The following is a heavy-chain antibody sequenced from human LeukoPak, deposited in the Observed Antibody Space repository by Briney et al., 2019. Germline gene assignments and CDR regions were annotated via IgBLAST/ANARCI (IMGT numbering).Heavy chain of an antibody. CDR2: ISGSGGST. CDR1: GLTFSSYA. CDR3: AKEGITMIVVVITYLDY. D-gene: IGHD3-22*01. V-gene: IGHV3-23*01. J-gene: IGHJ4*02. Sequence: GGSLRLSCAASGLTFSSYAMSWVRQAPGKGLEWVSAISGSGGSTYYAGSVKGRFTISRDNSKNTLYLQMNSLRAEDTAVYYCAKEGITMIVVVITYLDYWGQGTLVTVSS.